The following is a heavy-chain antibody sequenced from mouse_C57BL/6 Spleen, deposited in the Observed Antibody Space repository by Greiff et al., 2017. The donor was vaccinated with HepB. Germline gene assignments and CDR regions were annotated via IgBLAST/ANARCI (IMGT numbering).Heavy chain of an antibody. Sequence: VQLQQPGAELVKPGASVKLSCKASGYTFTSYWMHWVKQRPGQGLEWIGMIHPNSGSTNYNEKFKRKATLTVDKSSSTAYMQLSSLTSEDSAVYYCASYYGSSYDAMDYWGQGTSVTVSS. CDR2: IHPNSGST. CDR3: ASYYGSSYDAMDY. CDR1: GYTFTSYW. D-gene: IGHD1-1*01. V-gene: IGHV1-64*01. J-gene: IGHJ4*01.